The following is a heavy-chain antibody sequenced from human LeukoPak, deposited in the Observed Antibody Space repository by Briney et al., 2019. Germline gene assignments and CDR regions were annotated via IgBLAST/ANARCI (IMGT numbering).Heavy chain of an antibody. CDR3: ARAGDHITMIARFDP. V-gene: IGHV4-39*07. J-gene: IGHJ5*02. CDR1: GGSISSGSYY. CDR2: IYYSGST. Sequence: SQTLSLTCTVSGGSISSGSYYWGWIRQPPGKGLEWIGSIYYSGSTYYNPSLKSRVTISVDTSKNQFSLKLSSVTAADTAVYYCARAGDHITMIARFDPWGQGTLVTVSS. D-gene: IGHD3-22*01.